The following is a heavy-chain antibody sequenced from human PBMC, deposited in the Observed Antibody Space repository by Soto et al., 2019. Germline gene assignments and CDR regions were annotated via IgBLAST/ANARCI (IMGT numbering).Heavy chain of an antibody. CDR2: IIPILGIA. J-gene: IGHJ4*02. Sequence: QVQLVQSGAEVKKPGSSVKVSCKASGGTFSSYTISWVRQAPGQGLEWMGRIIPILGIANYAQKFQGRVTITADKSTSTAYMELSSLRSEDTAVYYCARDREDIVVVPAAMRFDYWGQGTLVTVSS. CDR3: ARDREDIVVVPAAMRFDY. D-gene: IGHD2-2*01. V-gene: IGHV1-69*08. CDR1: GGTFSSYT.